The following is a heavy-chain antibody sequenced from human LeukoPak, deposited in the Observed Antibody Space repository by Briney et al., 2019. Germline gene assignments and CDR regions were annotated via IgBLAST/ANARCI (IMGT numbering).Heavy chain of an antibody. D-gene: IGHD3-22*01. V-gene: IGHV1-2*02. CDR1: GYTFTGYY. CDR3: ARVPYAYDSSGYYGPAFGI. Sequence: ASVKVSCKASGYTFTGYYMHWVRQAPGQGLEWMGWINPNSGGTNYAQKFQGRVTMTRDTSISTAYMELSRLRSDDTAVYYCARVPYAYDSSGYYGPAFGIWGQGTMVTVSS. CDR2: INPNSGGT. J-gene: IGHJ3*02.